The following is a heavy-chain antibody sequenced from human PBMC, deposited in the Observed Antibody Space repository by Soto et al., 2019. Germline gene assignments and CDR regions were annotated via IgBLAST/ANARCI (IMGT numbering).Heavy chain of an antibody. V-gene: IGHV3-15*07. CDR2: IKSKTDGGTT. CDR3: TTESYYYDNLHDY. D-gene: IGHD3-22*01. J-gene: IGHJ4*02. CDR1: GFTFSNAW. Sequence: GGSLRLSCAASGFTFSNAWMNWVRQAPGKGLEWVGRIKSKTDGGTTDYAAPVKGRFTISRDDSKNTLYLQMNSLKTEDTAVYYCTTESYYYDNLHDYWGQGTLVTVSS.